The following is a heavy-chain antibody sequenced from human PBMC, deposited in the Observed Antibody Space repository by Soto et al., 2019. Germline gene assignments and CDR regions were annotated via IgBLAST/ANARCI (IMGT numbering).Heavy chain of an antibody. V-gene: IGHV3-23*01. D-gene: IGHD3-9*01. CDR3: AKDIYYDILTGYYKNFGVAY. CDR2: ISGSGGST. J-gene: IGHJ4*02. CDR1: GFTFSSYA. Sequence: EVQLLESGGGLVQPGGSLRLSCAASGFTFSSYAMSWVRQAPGKGLEWVSAISGSGGSTYYADSVKGRFTISRDNSKSTLYLQMNSLRAEDTAVYYCAKDIYYDILTGYYKNFGVAYWGQGTLVTVSS.